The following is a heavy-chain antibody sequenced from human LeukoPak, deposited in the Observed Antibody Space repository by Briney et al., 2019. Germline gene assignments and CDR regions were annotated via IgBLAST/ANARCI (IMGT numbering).Heavy chain of an antibody. V-gene: IGHV1-2*06. CDR3: ARDYCGGDCFPDY. J-gene: IGHJ4*02. Sequence: ASVKVSCKTSGYTFTGYYVHYVRQAAGQGLEWMGRINPNSGDTNYAQHFQGRVTMTRDTSITTAYMDLSRLTSDDTAVYYCARDYCGGDCFPDYWGQGTLVTVSS. D-gene: IGHD2-21*02. CDR1: GYTFTGYY. CDR2: INPNSGDT.